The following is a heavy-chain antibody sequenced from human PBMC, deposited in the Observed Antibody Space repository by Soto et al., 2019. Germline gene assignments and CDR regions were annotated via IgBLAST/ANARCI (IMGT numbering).Heavy chain of an antibody. CDR2: IRRKATNYAT. Sequence: EVRLVESGGGLVQPGGSLKLSCAASGFAFSGAAIHWVRQPSGRGLEWLGLIRRKATNYATAFAASVRGRFTISRDDSKNTAYLQINSLKTEDTAMYFCYWVNDFGIQASYYWGQGTLVTVSS. J-gene: IGHJ4*02. CDR3: YWVNDFGIQASYY. D-gene: IGHD4-17*01. CDR1: GFAFSGAA. V-gene: IGHV3-73*01.